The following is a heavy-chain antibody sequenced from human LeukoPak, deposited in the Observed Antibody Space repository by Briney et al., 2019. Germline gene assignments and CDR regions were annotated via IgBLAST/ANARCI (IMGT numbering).Heavy chain of an antibody. V-gene: IGHV3-30-3*01. Sequence: GGSLRLSCAASGFTFSGYAMHWVRQAPGKGLEWVAVISYDGSNKYYADSVKGRFTISRDNSKNTLYLQMNSLRAEDTAVYYCARDGDDYGDSGVGYWGQGTLVTVSS. D-gene: IGHD4-17*01. CDR1: GFTFSGYA. CDR2: ISYDGSNK. CDR3: ARDGDDYGDSGVGY. J-gene: IGHJ4*02.